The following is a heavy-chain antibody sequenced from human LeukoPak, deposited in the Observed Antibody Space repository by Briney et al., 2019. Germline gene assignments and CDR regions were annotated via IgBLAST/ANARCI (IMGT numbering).Heavy chain of an antibody. D-gene: IGHD6-13*01. J-gene: IGHJ4*02. V-gene: IGHV4-59*01. CDR1: GGSISSSY. CDR3: ARGVYIAAAQYGY. CDR2: IYYSGST. Sequence: PSETLSLTCTVSGGSISSSYWSWIRQPPGKGLEYIGHIYYSGSTNYNPSLKSRVTISVDTSKNQLSLKLSSVTAADTAVYYCARGVYIAAAQYGYWGQGTLVTVSS.